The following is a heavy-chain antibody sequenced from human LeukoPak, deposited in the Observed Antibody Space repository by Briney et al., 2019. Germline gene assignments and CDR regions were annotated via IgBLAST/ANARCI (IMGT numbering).Heavy chain of an antibody. CDR3: ARDFSSYGNASAFDI. Sequence: GGSLRLSYAASGFTFSSYSMNWVRQAPGKGLEWVAVISYDGSNKYYADSVKGRFTISRDNSKNTLYLQMNSLRAEDTAVYYCARDFSSYGNASAFDIWGQGTMVTVSS. D-gene: IGHD4-11*01. J-gene: IGHJ3*02. V-gene: IGHV3-30*03. CDR2: ISYDGSNK. CDR1: GFTFSSYS.